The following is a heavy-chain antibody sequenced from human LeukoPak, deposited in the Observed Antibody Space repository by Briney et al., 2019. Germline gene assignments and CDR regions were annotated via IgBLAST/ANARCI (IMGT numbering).Heavy chain of an antibody. Sequence: RASVKVSCKASGYTFTGYYMHWVRRAPGQGLELMGRINPNSGGTNYAQKFQGRVTMTRDTSISTAYMELSRLRSDDTAVYYCARVHYYYGSGSHTFDIWGQGTMVTVSS. CDR2: INPNSGGT. V-gene: IGHV1-2*06. D-gene: IGHD3-10*01. J-gene: IGHJ3*02. CDR3: ARVHYYYGSGSHTFDI. CDR1: GYTFTGYY.